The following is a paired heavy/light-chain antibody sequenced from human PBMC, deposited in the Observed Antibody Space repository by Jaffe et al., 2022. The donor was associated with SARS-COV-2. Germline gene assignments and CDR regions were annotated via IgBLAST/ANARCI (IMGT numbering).Light chain of an antibody. CDR1: QDIKNH. J-gene: IGKJ1*01. V-gene: IGKV1-33*01. CDR2: DAS. CDR3: HQYDNLPWT. Sequence: DFQMTQSPSSLSASVGDRVTITCQASQDIKNHLNWYQQKTGKAPKLLISDASNLRTGVPSRFSGSGFGTDFTFTISSLQPEDIATYYCHQYDNLPWTFGQGTKVEIK.
Heavy chain of an antibody. CDR3: ARDLRSSNYLGDTFDV. D-gene: IGHD6-13*01. V-gene: IGHV3-11*01. CDR2: ISNGGSST. Sequence: QVQLVESGGGLVRPGGSLRLSCAASGFIFSDHYMSWFRQAPGKGLEWISYISNGGSSTYYADSVKGRFSISRDNAKKSLYLQMNSLRVEDTAVYYCARDLRSSNYLGDTFDVWGQGTMVSVSS. J-gene: IGHJ3*01. CDR1: GFIFSDHY.